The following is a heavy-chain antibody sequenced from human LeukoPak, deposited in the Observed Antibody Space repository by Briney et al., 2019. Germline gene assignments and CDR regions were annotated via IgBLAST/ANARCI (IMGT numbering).Heavy chain of an antibody. CDR1: EFTFSSYW. D-gene: IGHD2-2*01. V-gene: IGHV3-74*01. CDR2: INSDGSST. Sequence: GGSLRLSCAAPEFTFSSYWMHWVRRAPGKGLVWVSRINSDGSSTSYADSVKGRFTISRDNAKNTLYLQMNSLRAEDTAVYYCARASLGYCSSTSCSLYYYYYMDVWGKGTTVTVSS. CDR3: ARASLGYCSSTSCSLYYYYYMDV. J-gene: IGHJ6*03.